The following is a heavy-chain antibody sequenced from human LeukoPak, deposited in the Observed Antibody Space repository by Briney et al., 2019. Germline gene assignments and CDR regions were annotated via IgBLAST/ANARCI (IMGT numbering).Heavy chain of an antibody. CDR1: GFTFSSFG. V-gene: IGHV3-30*02. D-gene: IGHD2-2*01. CDR3: AKDMNGYCSSSSCGYYYMDV. Sequence: GGSLRLSCAASGFTFSSFGMHWVRQAPGKGLEWVAFIRYDGSNKYYADSVKGRFTISRDNSKNTLYLRMNSLRTEDTAVYYCAKDMNGYCSSSSCGYYYMDVWGKGTTVTVSS. CDR2: IRYDGSNK. J-gene: IGHJ6*03.